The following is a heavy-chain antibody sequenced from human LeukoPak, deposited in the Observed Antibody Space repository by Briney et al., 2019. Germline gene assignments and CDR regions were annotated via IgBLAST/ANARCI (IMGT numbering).Heavy chain of an antibody. CDR3: ASERYASGNFVY. D-gene: IGHD3-10*01. J-gene: IGHJ4*02. Sequence: ASVKVSCKASGYIFSTYGMHWVRQAPGQGLEGMGWINTGNGHTEYSQNFQDRVTITRDTSAITVYMELSSLRSEDTAIYYCASERYASGNFVYWGQGTLVTVSS. CDR1: GYIFSTYG. CDR2: INTGNGHT. V-gene: IGHV1-3*04.